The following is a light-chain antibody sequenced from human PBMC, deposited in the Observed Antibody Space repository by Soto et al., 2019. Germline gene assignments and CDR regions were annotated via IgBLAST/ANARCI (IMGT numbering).Light chain of an antibody. Sequence: EIVMTQSPATLSVSPGERATLSCRASQSVSSNLAWYQQKPGQAPRLLIYGASTRATGIPARFSGSGSGTEFTLTISSLQSEDFAVYYCQQCNNWRWTFGQGTKVDI. CDR1: QSVSSN. J-gene: IGKJ1*01. V-gene: IGKV3-15*01. CDR3: QQCNNWRWT. CDR2: GAS.